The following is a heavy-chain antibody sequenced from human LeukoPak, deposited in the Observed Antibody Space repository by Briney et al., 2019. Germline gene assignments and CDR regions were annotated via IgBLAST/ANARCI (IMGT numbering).Heavy chain of an antibody. CDR2: ITGSGGST. CDR3: DRGRNTGRQFYFDY. Sequence: GGSLRLSCAASGFTFSSSGMGWVRQAPGKGLGCVSPITGSGGSTSYTDSVKGRFTISRDNSKNTLYLQMNSLRAEDTAVYYCDRGRNTGRQFYFDYWGEGTLVTVAS. CDR1: GFTFSSSG. D-gene: IGHD5-18*01. V-gene: IGHV3-23*01. J-gene: IGHJ4*02.